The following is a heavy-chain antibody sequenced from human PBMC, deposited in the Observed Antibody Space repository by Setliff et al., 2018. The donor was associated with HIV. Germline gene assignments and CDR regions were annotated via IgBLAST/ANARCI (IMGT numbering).Heavy chain of an antibody. CDR3: ARGGRLQYFDWPSYAMDV. CDR2: INTDNGST. J-gene: IGHJ6*02. V-gene: IGHV1-3*04. CDR1: GYTFTYYP. Sequence: ASVKVSCKASGYTFTYYPMHWVRQAPGQRLEWMGWINTDNGSTYYADSVKGRFTISRDNSKNTLFLQMNSLRAEDTAVYYCARGGRLQYFDWPSYAMDVWGQGTTVTVSS. D-gene: IGHD3-9*01.